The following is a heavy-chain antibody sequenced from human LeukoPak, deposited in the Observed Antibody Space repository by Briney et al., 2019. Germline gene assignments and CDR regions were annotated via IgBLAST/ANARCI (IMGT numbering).Heavy chain of an antibody. V-gene: IGHV3-7*01. CDR2: INPDGSGK. CDR3: ASWGAGGNS. J-gene: IGHJ4*02. Sequence: GGSLRLSCEASGFTLSTYWMNWVRQVLGKGLDWVANINPDGSGKRYVDSVKGRFTIARDNADNSLSLQMNSLRAEDTAVYYCASWGAGGNSWGQGTLVTVSS. CDR1: GFTLSTYW. D-gene: IGHD3-16*01.